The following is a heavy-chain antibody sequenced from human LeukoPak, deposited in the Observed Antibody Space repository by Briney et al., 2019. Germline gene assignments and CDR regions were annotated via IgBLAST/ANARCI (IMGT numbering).Heavy chain of an antibody. J-gene: IGHJ3*02. Sequence: PSETLSLTCTVSGGSISSYYWSWIRQPPGKGLEWIGYIYYSGSTNYNPSLKSRVTTSVDTSKNQFSLKLSSVTAADTAVYYCARDYYDSSENAFGIWGQGTMVTVSS. CDR2: IYYSGST. CDR1: GGSISSYY. D-gene: IGHD3-22*01. CDR3: ARDYYDSSENAFGI. V-gene: IGHV4-59*01.